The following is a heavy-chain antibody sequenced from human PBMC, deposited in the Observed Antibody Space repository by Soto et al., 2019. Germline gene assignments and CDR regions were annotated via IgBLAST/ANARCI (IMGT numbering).Heavy chain of an antibody. CDR2: ISDGGGST. CDR1: GFTFSSYG. V-gene: IGHV3-23*01. Sequence: GGSLRLSCAASGFTFSSYGMSWVRQAPGKGLEWVSVISDGGGSTFYADSVKGRFTISRDNSKNTLYLQMNGLRADDTAVYYCTRPKNELRFYSYNGIDVWGQGTTVTVSS. CDR3: TRPKNELRFYSYNGIDV. J-gene: IGHJ6*02. D-gene: IGHD5-12*01.